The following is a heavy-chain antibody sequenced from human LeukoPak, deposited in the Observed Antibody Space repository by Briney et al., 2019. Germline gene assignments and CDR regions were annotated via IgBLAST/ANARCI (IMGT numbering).Heavy chain of an antibody. CDR3: ARGRIQLWVPFDY. CDR2: ISSNGGST. CDR1: GLTFSSYA. D-gene: IGHD5-18*01. J-gene: IGHJ4*02. V-gene: IGHV3-64*01. Sequence: RSGGSLRLSCAASGLTFSSYAMHWVRQAPGKGLEYVSAISSNGGSTYYANSVKGRFTISRDNSKNTLYLRMGSLRAEDMAVYYCARGRIQLWVPFDYWGQGTLVTVSS.